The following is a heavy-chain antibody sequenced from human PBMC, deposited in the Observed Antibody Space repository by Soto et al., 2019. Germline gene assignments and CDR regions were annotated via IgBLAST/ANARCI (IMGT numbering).Heavy chain of an antibody. J-gene: IGHJ6*03. Sequence: ASVKVSCKASGYTFTSYGISWVRQAPGQGLEWMGWISAYNGNTNYAQKLQGRVTMTTDTSTSTAYMELRSLRSDDTAEYYCARDGLYNWNDEGYYYYYMDVWGKGTTVTVSS. CDR3: ARDGLYNWNDEGYYYYYMDV. CDR2: ISAYNGNT. V-gene: IGHV1-18*01. D-gene: IGHD1-1*01. CDR1: GYTFTSYG.